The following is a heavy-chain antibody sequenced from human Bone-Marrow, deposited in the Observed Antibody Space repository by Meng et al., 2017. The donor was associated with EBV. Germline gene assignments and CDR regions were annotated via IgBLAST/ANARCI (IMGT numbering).Heavy chain of an antibody. Sequence: QWQLRESGPGLVKPSETLSLPCTVSGASVSGGTFHWSWIRQPPGKELEWIGYIYDGGTTIYNPSLKSRVTIFLDTSRNQFSLGLRSVTTADTAVYYCAKSSSSTPGVVDSWGQGTLVTVS. J-gene: IGHJ4*02. V-gene: IGHV4-61*01. CDR3: AKSSSSTPGVVDS. CDR1: GASVSGGTFH. D-gene: IGHD6-6*01. CDR2: IYDGGTT.